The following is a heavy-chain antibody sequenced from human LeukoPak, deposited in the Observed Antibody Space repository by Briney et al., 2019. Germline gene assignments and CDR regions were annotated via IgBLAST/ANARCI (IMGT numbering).Heavy chain of an antibody. CDR1: GGSISNYY. CDR2: IYYSGST. V-gene: IGHV4-59*01. Sequence: SETLSLSCTASGGSISNYYWNWLRQPPAQGLAWIGYIYYSGSTKYNPALKSRVTMSLDTSKKQFSLRLTSVTAADTAVYYCARGFDSKSTYFDYWGLGTLVTVSS. D-gene: IGHD5-12*01. CDR3: ARGFDSKSTYFDY. J-gene: IGHJ4*02.